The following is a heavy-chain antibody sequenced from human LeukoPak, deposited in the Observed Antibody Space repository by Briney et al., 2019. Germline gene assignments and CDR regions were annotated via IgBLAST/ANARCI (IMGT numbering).Heavy chain of an antibody. CDR2: INTNGHSA. J-gene: IGHJ4*01. Sequence: GGSLRLSCAVSGFKFSNYWMNWVRQVPGKGLMWVAHINTNGHSANYADSVKGRFTISRDNAKSTLSLQMNSLRAEDTAIYYCVRDNAYPFDYWGQGTLVTVSS. V-gene: IGHV3-74*01. CDR3: VRDNAYPFDY. CDR1: GFKFSNYW. D-gene: IGHD2-2*01.